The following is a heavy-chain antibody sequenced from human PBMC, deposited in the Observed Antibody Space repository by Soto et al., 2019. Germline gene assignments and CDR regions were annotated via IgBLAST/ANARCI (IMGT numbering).Heavy chain of an antibody. CDR1: GFTLSSYA. Sequence: PGGSLRLSCVASGFTLSSYAINWVRQAPGKGLEWVSSISSSGSYISYADSVKGRFTISRDNAKNSLYLQMNSLRAEDTAVYYCAKDADSPMVRDLWGQGTLVTVSS. D-gene: IGHD3-10*01. J-gene: IGHJ4*02. V-gene: IGHV3-21*01. CDR2: ISSSGSYI. CDR3: AKDADSPMVRDL.